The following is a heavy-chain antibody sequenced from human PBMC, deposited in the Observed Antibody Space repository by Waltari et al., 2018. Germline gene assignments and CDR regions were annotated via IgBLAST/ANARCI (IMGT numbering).Heavy chain of an antibody. CDR1: GYTFTGYL. J-gene: IGHJ4*02. V-gene: IGHV1-2*02. Sequence: QVQLVQSGAEVKKPGASVKVSCKASGYTFTGYLIHWLRQAPGQGPEWVGSINPNSLDINLSQEFQGRVTLTRDTSISTVYMEMSSLRSADTAVYYCARAQGSGWSPGEFDFWGQGTLVTVSS. CDR2: INPNSLDI. CDR3: ARAQGSGWSPGEFDF. D-gene: IGHD6-19*01.